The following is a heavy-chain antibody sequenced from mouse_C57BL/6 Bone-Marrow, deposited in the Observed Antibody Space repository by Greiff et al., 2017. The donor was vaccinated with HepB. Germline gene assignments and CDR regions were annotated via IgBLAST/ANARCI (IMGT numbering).Heavy chain of an antibody. J-gene: IGHJ3*01. CDR3: TTEAY. V-gene: IGHV14-4*01. CDR2: IDPENGDT. CDR1: GFNIKDDY. Sequence: EVKLVESGAELVKPGASVKLSCTASGFNIKDDYMHWVKQRPEQGLEWIGWIDPENGDTEYASKFQGKATITADTSSNTAYLQLSSLTSEDTAVYYCTTEAYWGQGTLVTVSA.